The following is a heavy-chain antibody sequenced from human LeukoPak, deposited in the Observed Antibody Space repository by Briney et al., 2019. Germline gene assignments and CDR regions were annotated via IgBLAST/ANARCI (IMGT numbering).Heavy chain of an antibody. V-gene: IGHV3-7*05. D-gene: IGHD6-13*01. Sequence: GGSLRLSCAASGFIFSSYWMSWVRQTPRKGLEWVANIKHDGSERDYVDSVKGRFTISRDNAKNSLFLQMNSLRVEDTALYHCARRGSTWYSLNLWGQGTLVTVSS. CDR3: ARRGSTWYSLNL. CDR1: GFIFSSYW. J-gene: IGHJ4*02. CDR2: IKHDGSER.